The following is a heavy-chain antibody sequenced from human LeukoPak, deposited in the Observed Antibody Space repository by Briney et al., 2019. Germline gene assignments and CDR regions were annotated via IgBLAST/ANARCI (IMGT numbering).Heavy chain of an antibody. CDR2: IYPSDSDT. V-gene: IGHV5-51*01. CDR3: ARLFRNYYDSSGRGRLDY. Sequence: GESLKISCKGSGYNFTNYWIGWVRQMPGKGLEWMGIIYPSDSDTRYSPSFQGQVTISADKSISTAYLQWSSLKASDTAMYYCARLFRNYYDSSGRGRLDYWGQGTLVTVSS. CDR1: GYNFTNYW. D-gene: IGHD3-22*01. J-gene: IGHJ4*02.